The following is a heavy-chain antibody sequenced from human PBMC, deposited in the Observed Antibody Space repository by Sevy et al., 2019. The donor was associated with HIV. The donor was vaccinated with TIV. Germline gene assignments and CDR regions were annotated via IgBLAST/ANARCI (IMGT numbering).Heavy chain of an antibody. CDR2: ISSSGSII. V-gene: IGHV3-48*03. Sequence: GGSLRLSCEASGFTFRSYEMNWVRQAPGKGLEWVSYISSSGSIIYYADSVKGRFTISRDNAKNSLYMQMNSLRAEDTAVYYCARVDANYDKGFDPCGQGTLVTVSS. J-gene: IGHJ5*02. CDR3: ARVDANYDKGFDP. D-gene: IGHD3-22*01. CDR1: GFTFRSYE.